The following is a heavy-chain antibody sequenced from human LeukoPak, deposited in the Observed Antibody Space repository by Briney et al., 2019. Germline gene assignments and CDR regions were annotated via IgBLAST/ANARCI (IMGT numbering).Heavy chain of an antibody. J-gene: IGHJ4*02. CDR2: IWYDGSNK. CDR3: ARSPGPANYFDY. Sequence: GRSLRLSCAASGFTFSSYGLHWVRQGPDKGLEWVAVIWYDGSNKYYADSVKGRFTISRDNSKNTLYLQMGSLRAEDMAVYYCARSPGPANYFDYWGQGTLVTVSS. CDR1: GFTFSSYG. V-gene: IGHV3-33*01.